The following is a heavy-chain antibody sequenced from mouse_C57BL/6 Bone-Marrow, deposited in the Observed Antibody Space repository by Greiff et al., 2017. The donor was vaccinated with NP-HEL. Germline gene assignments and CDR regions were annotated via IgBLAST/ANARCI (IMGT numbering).Heavy chain of an antibody. D-gene: IGHD1-1*01. V-gene: IGHV2-4*01. CDR2: IWSGGST. CDR1: GFSLTSYG. Sequence: VQLKESGPGLVQPSQSLSITCTVSGFSLTSYGVHWVRQPPGKGLEWLGVIWSGGSTDYNAAFISRLSISKDNSKSQVFFKMNSLQADDTAIYYCAKNYGSSYVYFDVWGTGTTVTVSS. CDR3: AKNYGSSYVYFDV. J-gene: IGHJ1*03.